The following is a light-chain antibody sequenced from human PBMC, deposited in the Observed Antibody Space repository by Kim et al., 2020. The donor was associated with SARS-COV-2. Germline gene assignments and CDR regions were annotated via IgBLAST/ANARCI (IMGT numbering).Light chain of an antibody. V-gene: IGKV3-20*01. CDR1: QSVSSSY. CDR2: GAF. J-gene: IGKJ1*01. Sequence: TLSLSPGYTATLFCRASQSVSSSYLAWYQQKPGQAPRLLIYGAFIRATGIPERFRGSGSGTDFTLTISRLESEDFAVYYCQQYRTFGRGTKVYIK. CDR3: QQYRT.